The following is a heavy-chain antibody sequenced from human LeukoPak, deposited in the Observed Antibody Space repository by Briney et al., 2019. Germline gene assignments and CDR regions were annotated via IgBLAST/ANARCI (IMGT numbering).Heavy chain of an antibody. V-gene: IGHV4-38-2*01. CDR3: ARHSAVACNSGNCYTYGNYFDY. CDR2: IYHSGST. D-gene: IGHD1-26*01. J-gene: IGHJ4*02. CDR1: GYSISSAYY. Sequence: SETLSLTCAVSGYSISSAYYWGWIRQPPGKGLEWIGSIYHSGSTYYNAPLKSRVTISVDTSKNQFSLRLTSVTAADTAVYYCARHSAVACNSGNCYTYGNYFDYWGQGTLVTVSS.